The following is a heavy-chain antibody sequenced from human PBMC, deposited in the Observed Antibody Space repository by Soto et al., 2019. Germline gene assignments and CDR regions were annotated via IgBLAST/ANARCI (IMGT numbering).Heavy chain of an antibody. D-gene: IGHD6-19*01. Sequence: SETLSLTCSVSGGSINNYYWSWIRQPPGKGLEWIGYIYYSGDTNYNPSLKSRVTISLDTSKNQFSLKLNSVTAADTAVYYCARGREYSSGWYVSWGQGTLVTVSS. CDR2: IYYSGDT. J-gene: IGHJ5*01. CDR3: ARGREYSSGWYVS. V-gene: IGHV4-59*01. CDR1: GGSINNYY.